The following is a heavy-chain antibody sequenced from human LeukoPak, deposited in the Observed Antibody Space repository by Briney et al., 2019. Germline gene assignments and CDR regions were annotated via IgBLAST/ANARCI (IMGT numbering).Heavy chain of an antibody. CDR1: GFTFGSYS. CDR3: VRDRDYYDSSSYYAYYYYMDV. Sequence: PGGSLRLSCAASGFTFGSYSINWVRQAPGKGLEWVSYIGRSSSSIYYADPVKGRFTISRDNAKDSVYLQMNSLRAEDTAVYYCVRDRDYYDSSSYYAYYYYMDVWGKGTTVTVSS. D-gene: IGHD3-22*01. V-gene: IGHV3-48*01. J-gene: IGHJ6*03. CDR2: IGRSSSSI.